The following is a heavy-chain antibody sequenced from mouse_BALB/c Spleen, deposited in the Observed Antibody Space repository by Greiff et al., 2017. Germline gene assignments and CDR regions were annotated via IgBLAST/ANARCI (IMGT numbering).Heavy chain of an antibody. CDR1: GFTFSSYA. D-gene: IGHD1-2*01. Sequence: EVQLVESGGGLVKPGGSLKLSCAASGFTFSSYAMSWVRQTPEKRLEWVASISSGGSTYYTDSVKGRFTISRDNARNILYLQMSSLRTEDTAMYYCARVEDYYGSDYWGQGTTLTVSS. CDR3: ARVEDYYGSDY. V-gene: IGHV5-6-5*01. CDR2: ISSGGST. J-gene: IGHJ2*01.